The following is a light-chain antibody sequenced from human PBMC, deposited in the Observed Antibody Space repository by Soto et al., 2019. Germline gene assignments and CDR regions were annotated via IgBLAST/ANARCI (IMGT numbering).Light chain of an antibody. J-gene: IGKJ5*01. CDR1: QDISNY. Sequence: DIQMTQSPSSLSASVGDRVTITCRASQDISNYLAWFQQKPGQAPKSLIFAASTLQSGVPSRFSGSGSGTDFTLTISSLQPEDFATYYCQQYNGYPITFDQGTRLDIK. CDR3: QQYNGYPIT. CDR2: AAS. V-gene: IGKV1-16*01.